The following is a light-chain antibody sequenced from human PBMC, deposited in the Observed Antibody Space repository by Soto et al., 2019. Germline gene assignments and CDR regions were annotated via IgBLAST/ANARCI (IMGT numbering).Light chain of an antibody. CDR1: QSVSVN. CDR2: SAS. V-gene: IGKV3-11*01. J-gene: IGKJ4*01. CDR3: QERNRWPRGT. Sequence: EVVLTQSPAILSLSPGESATLSCRASQSVSVNFAWYQQKPGQAPRPLIYSASDRAPGIPARFSGRGSGTYFTLTISSLEPEDFAVYYCQERNRWPRGTFGGGTKVEIK.